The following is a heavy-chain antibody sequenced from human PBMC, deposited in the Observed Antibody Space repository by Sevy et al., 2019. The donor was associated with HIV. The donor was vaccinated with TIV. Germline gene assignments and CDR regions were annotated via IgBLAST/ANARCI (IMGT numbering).Heavy chain of an antibody. Sequence: GGSLRLSCAASGFTFSSYGMNWVRQAPGKGLEWVSAVGGSGGGGSHGSTYYADSVKGRFTISRDNSKNTLYLQMNSVRADDTDVYYCAKTADFWSGYPNGGQGTLLTVSS. J-gene: IGHJ4*02. CDR1: GFTFSSYG. D-gene: IGHD3-3*01. CDR3: AKTADFWSGYPN. V-gene: IGHV3-23*01. CDR2: VGGSGGGGSHGST.